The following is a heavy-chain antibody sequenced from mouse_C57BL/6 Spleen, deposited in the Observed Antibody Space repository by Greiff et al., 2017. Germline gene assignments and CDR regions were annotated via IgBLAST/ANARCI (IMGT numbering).Heavy chain of an antibody. CDR2: IDPSDSET. J-gene: IGHJ2*01. CDR3: ARLLLRREYFDY. V-gene: IGHV1-52*01. Sequence: QVQLQQPGAELVRPGSSVKLSCKASGYTFTSYWMHWVKQRPIQGLEWIGNIDPSDSETHYNQKFKDKATLTVDKYSSTAYMQLSSLTSEDSAVYYCARLLLRREYFDYWGQGTTLTVSS. CDR1: GYTFTSYW. D-gene: IGHD1-1*01.